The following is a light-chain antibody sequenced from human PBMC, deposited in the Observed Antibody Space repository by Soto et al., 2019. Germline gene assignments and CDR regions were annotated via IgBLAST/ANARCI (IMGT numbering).Light chain of an antibody. V-gene: IGLV1-51*01. CDR3: GTWHSTLSVEWV. J-gene: IGLJ3*02. Sequence: QAVVTQPPSVSAAPGQKVTISCSGSNSNIGANSVSWYQHLPGTAPKVVIYDDDKRPSGIPDRFSGSKSGTSATLDITGLQIGDEADYYCGTWHSTLSVEWVFGGGTKLTVL. CDR2: DDD. CDR1: NSNIGANS.